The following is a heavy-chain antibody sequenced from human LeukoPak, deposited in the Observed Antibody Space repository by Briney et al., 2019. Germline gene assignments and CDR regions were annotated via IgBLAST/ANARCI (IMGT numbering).Heavy chain of an antibody. V-gene: IGHV1-69*04. CDR3: ARLRNYYDSSGYYFDY. CDR2: IIPILGIA. CDR1: GGTFSSYA. J-gene: IGHJ4*02. D-gene: IGHD3-22*01. Sequence: ASVKVSCKASGGTFSSYAISWVRQAPGQGLEWMGRIIPILGIANYAQKFQGRVTITADKSTSTAYMELSSLRSEDTAVYYCARLRNYYDSSGYYFDYWGQGTLVTVSS.